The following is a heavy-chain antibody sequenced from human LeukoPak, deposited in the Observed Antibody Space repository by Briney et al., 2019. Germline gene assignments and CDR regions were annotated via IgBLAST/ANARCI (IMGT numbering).Heavy chain of an antibody. V-gene: IGHV3-9*01. CDR1: GFTFSSYW. D-gene: IGHD1-26*01. CDR3: AKVRGGELLAAFDI. CDR2: ISWNSGNI. J-gene: IGHJ3*02. Sequence: GGSLRLSCAASGFTFSSYWMHWVRQAPGKGLEWVSGISWNSGNIGYADSVKGRFTISRDNAKNSLYLQMNSLRAEDTALFYCAKVRGGELLAAFDIWGQGTMVTVSS.